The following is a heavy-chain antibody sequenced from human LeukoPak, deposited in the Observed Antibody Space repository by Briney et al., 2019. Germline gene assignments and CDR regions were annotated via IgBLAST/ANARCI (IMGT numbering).Heavy chain of an antibody. CDR2: IRYDGSHK. J-gene: IGHJ4*02. CDR3: ARDLLLWFGELSGDSDY. D-gene: IGHD3-10*01. CDR1: GFTFSSYG. Sequence: PGGSLRLSCAASGFTFSSYGMHWVRQAPGKGLEWVAVIRYDGSHKYYADSVKGRFTISRDNSKNTLHLQMNSLRAEDTAVYYCARDLLLWFGELSGDSDYWGQGTLVTVSS. V-gene: IGHV3-33*01.